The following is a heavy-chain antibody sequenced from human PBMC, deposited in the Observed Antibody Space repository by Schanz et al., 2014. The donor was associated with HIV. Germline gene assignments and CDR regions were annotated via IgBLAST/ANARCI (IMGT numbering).Heavy chain of an antibody. CDR2: IIPVFGTA. CDR3: ARGGRGDNYYYYGMDV. V-gene: IGHV1-69*06. CDR1: GGTFNNYA. Sequence: QEQLVQSGAAVRKPGSSVTVSCKTSGGTFNNYALNWVRQAPGQGLEWMGGIIPVFGTANYAQKFQGRVTMTTDTSTSTAYMELRSLRSDDTAVYYCARGGRGDNYYYYGMDVWGQGTTVTVSS. J-gene: IGHJ6*02. D-gene: IGHD7-27*01.